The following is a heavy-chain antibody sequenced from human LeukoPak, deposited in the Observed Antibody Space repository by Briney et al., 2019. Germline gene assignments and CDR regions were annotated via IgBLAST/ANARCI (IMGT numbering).Heavy chain of an antibody. CDR3: ARRPPLTYYFDY. CDR2: IYYGGNT. CDR1: GGSISGTTYY. V-gene: IGHV4-39*01. J-gene: IGHJ4*02. Sequence: SETLSLTCTISGGSISGTTYYWGWIRQPPGKGLEWIGNIYYGGNTYYNPSLKSRVTISVDTSKNQFSLTLSSVTAADTAVYFCARRPPLTYYFDYWGQGTLVTVSS. D-gene: IGHD3-16*01.